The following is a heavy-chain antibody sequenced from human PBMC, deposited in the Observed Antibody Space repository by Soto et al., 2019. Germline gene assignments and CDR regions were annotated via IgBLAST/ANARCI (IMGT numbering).Heavy chain of an antibody. CDR1: GFTFSSYA. CDR3: ARLYDFWSGSQIPTDY. V-gene: IGHV3-23*01. D-gene: IGHD3-3*01. CDR2: ISGSGGST. Sequence: GSLRLSCAASGFTFSSYAMSWVRQAPGKGLEWVSAISGSGGSTYYADSVKGRFTISRDNSKNSLYLQMNSLRAEDTAVYYCARLYDFWSGSQIPTDYWGQGSLVTVSS. J-gene: IGHJ4*02.